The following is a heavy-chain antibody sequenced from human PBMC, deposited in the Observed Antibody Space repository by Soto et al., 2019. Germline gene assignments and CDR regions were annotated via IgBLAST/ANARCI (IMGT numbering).Heavy chain of an antibody. CDR2: INQDGSEK. D-gene: IGHD3-16*01. CDR3: ARKMMGSFDS. V-gene: IGHV3-7*03. Sequence: PGGSLRLSCVASGFTFSRLWMNWIRQTPGKGLEWVAIINQDGSEKFYVVSVKGLFTISRDTAKNSLFLPMNSLRAEDTAVYYSARKMMGSFDSCGQGVLVTGSS. CDR1: GFTFSRLW. J-gene: IGHJ4*03.